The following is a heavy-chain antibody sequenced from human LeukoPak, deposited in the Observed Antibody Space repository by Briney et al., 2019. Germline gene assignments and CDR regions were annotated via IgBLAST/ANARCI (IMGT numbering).Heavy chain of an antibody. J-gene: IGHJ3*02. CDR3: AKHGSSDAFDI. V-gene: IGHV1-69*13. CDR2: IIPIFGTA. CDR1: GGTFSSYA. Sequence: ASVKVSCKASGGTFSSYAISWVRQAPGQGLEWMGGIIPIFGTANYAQKFQGRVTITADESTSTAYMELSSLRSEDTAVYYCAKHGSSDAFDIWGQGTMVTVSS.